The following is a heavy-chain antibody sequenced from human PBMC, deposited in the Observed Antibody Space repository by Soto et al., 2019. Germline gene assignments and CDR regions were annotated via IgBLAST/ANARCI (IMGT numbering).Heavy chain of an antibody. Sequence: QVQVVQSGAEVKKPGASVKVSCKASGYSFSTYAMHWVRQAPGQGLEWMGWINGGKGNTKYSQKFKDRVTISRDTSASTGYMELSSLRFEDTAVYYCARGKGMEENYYYHGMVVWGPGTTVTVS. V-gene: IGHV1-3*01. CDR3: ARGKGMEENYYYHGMVV. CDR1: GYSFSTYA. CDR2: INGGKGNT. D-gene: IGHD1-1*01. J-gene: IGHJ6*02.